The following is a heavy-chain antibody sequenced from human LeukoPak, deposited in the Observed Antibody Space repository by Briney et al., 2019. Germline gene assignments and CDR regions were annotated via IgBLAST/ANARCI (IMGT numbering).Heavy chain of an antibody. V-gene: IGHV4-30-2*01. CDR1: GGSISSGGYS. J-gene: IGHJ6*02. D-gene: IGHD4-23*01. CDR3: ARGGTVASYYYYTMDV. CDR2: ISHSGST. Sequence: SETLSLTCAVSGGSISSGGYSWSWIRQPPGKGLEWIGYISHSGSTYNNPSLKSRVTISVDRSKNQFSLKLSSVTAADTAVYYCARGGTVASYYYYTMDVWGQGTTVTVSS.